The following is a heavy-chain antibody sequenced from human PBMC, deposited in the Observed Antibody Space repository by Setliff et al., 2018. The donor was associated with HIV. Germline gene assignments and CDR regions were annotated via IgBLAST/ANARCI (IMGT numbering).Heavy chain of an antibody. Sequence: VSCKTSGYNFENYAINWVRQAPGQGLEWMGWINTNSGSPTYAQAFTGRFLFSVDTVVATAYLQINNLKTEDTAVYYCARALYGDYGGDLNWLDPWGQGTQVTVSS. CDR1: GYNFENYA. CDR2: INTNSGSP. D-gene: IGHD4-17*01. V-gene: IGHV7-4-1*02. J-gene: IGHJ5*02. CDR3: ARALYGDYGGDLNWLDP.